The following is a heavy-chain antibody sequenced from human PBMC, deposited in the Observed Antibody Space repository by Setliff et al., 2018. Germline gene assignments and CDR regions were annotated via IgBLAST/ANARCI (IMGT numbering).Heavy chain of an antibody. Sequence: PGGSLRLSCAASGFTFSDYYMSWIRQAPGKGLEWVSYISSSGSTIYYADSVKGRFTISRDNAKNSLYLQMNSLRAEDTAVYYCAREELWFGELASYYYYGMDVWGQGTTVTVSS. CDR2: ISSSGSTI. D-gene: IGHD3-10*01. CDR1: GFTFSDYY. J-gene: IGHJ6*02. V-gene: IGHV3-11*04. CDR3: AREELWFGELASYYYYGMDV.